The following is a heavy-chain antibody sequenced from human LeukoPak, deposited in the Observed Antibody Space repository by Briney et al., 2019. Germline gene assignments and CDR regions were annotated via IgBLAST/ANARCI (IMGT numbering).Heavy chain of an antibody. Sequence: SETLSLTCTVSGYSISSDYYWGWIRQPPGKGLQWVGSIYHSGSTYYNPSLKSRVTISVDTSKNHFSLKLSSVTAADTAVYYCARDLIAAAGTNWFDPWGQGTLVTVSS. CDR2: IYHSGST. D-gene: IGHD6-13*01. CDR1: GYSISSDYY. CDR3: ARDLIAAAGTNWFDP. V-gene: IGHV4-38-2*02. J-gene: IGHJ5*02.